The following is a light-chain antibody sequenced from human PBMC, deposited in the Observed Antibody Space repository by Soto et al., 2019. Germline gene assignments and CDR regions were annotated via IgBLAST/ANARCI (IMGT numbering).Light chain of an antibody. CDR2: GAS. J-gene: IGKJ1*01. Sequence: DIELTQSPSTLSSSPGERATLSCGASQSVSSNYLAWYQQKPGQAPRLLIYGASSRASGIPDRFSGSGSGTDFTLTISRLQPEDFAVYYCQQYSSSPWTFGQGTKVDIK. V-gene: IGKV3-20*01. CDR1: QSVSSNY. CDR3: QQYSSSPWT.